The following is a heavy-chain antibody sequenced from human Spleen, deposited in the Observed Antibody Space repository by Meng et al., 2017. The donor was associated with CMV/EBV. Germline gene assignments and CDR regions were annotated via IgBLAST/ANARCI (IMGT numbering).Heavy chain of an antibody. V-gene: IGHV3-7*01. J-gene: IGHJ5*02. D-gene: IGHD3-3*01. CDR3: AKDQHGVVIRWLDP. CDR2: IKYDGSEK. Sequence: GESLKISCAASGFTFSDYWMTWVRQAPGKGLEWVASIKYDGSEKNYVNSVKGRFTISRDNSRDTLYLQMNSLRAEDTAVYYCAKDQHGVVIRWLDPWGQGTLVTVSS. CDR1: GFTFSDYW.